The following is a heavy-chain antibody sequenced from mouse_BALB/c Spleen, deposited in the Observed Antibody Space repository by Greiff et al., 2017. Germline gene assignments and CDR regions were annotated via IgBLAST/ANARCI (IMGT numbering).Heavy chain of an antibody. J-gene: IGHJ3*01. CDR2: IWAGGST. D-gene: IGHD2-3*01. CDR1: GFSLTSYG. V-gene: IGHV2-9*02. CDR3: ARDRDGYYGAY. Sequence: QVQLKESGPGLVAPSQSLSITCTVSGFSLTSYGVHWVRQPPGKGLEWLGVIWAGGSTNYNSALMSRLSISKDNSKSQVFLKMNSLQTDDTAMYYCARDRDGYYGAYWGQGTLVTVSA.